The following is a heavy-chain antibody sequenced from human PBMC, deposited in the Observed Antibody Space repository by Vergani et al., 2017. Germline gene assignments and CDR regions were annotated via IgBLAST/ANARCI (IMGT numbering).Heavy chain of an antibody. D-gene: IGHD2-8*01. CDR3: ASESSCTNGVCYIIDY. CDR1: GFTFSSYG. CDR2: ISYDGSNK. V-gene: IGHV3-30*03. Sequence: QVQLVESGGGVVQPGRSLRLSCAASGFTFSSYGMHWVRQAPGKGLEWVAVISYDGSNKYYADSVKGRFTISRDNSKNTLYLQMNSLRAEDTAVYYCASESSCTNGVCYIIDYWGQGTLVTVSS. J-gene: IGHJ4*02.